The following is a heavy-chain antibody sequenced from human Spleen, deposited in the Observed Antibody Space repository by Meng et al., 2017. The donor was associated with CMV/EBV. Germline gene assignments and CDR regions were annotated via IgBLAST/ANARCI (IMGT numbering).Heavy chain of an antibody. CDR2: ISNDGNGI. CDR1: GFTFISYE. V-gene: IGHV3-48*03. Sequence: GGSLRLSCAASGFTFISYEMNWIRQAPGKGLEWVSYISNDGNGIYYADSVKGRFTISRDTARNSLYLHMNSLRVEDTAVYYCAREDPETGSTLGYWGQGTLVTVSS. CDR3: AREDPETGSTLGY. J-gene: IGHJ4*02. D-gene: IGHD1-7*01.